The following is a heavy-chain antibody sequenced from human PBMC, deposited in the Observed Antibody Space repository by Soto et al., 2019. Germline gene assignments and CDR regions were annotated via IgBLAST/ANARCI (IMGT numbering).Heavy chain of an antibody. CDR3: AREFKFPRWERLRYFDY. CDR1: GGSISSYY. V-gene: IGHV4-4*07. J-gene: IGHJ4*02. D-gene: IGHD1-26*01. CDR2: IYTSGST. Sequence: QVQLQESGPGLVKPSETLSLTCTVSGGSISSYYWSWIRQPAGKGLEWIGRIYTSGSTNYNPSLKSRVTMSVDTYKNQFSLKLSSVTAADTAVYYCAREFKFPRWERLRYFDYWGQGNLVHVSS.